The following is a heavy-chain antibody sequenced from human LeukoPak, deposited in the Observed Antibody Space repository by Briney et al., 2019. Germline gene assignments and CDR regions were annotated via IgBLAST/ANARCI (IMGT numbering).Heavy chain of an antibody. CDR3: ATSPAYCGGDCYPSDY. CDR2: FDPDDGET. Sequence: ASVKVSCKVSGYTLTELSMHWVRQAPGKGLEWMGGFDPDDGETIYAQKFQGRVTMTEDTSTDTAYMELSSLRSEDTAVYYCATSPAYCGGDCYPSDYWGQGTLVTVSS. CDR1: GYTLTELS. V-gene: IGHV1-24*01. D-gene: IGHD2-21*02. J-gene: IGHJ4*02.